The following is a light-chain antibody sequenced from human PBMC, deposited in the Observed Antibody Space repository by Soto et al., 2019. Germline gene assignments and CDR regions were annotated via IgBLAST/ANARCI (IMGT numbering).Light chain of an antibody. V-gene: IGLV1-40*01. CDR1: SSNIGAGYN. J-gene: IGLJ3*02. Sequence: QVVVTQPPSVSGAPGQRVTISCTGSSSNIGAGYNVHWYQQVPGTAPKLLIYGDSNRPSGVPDRFSGSKSGTSASLAITGLQAEDEADYYCQSYDSSLSGWLFGGGTKLTVL. CDR3: QSYDSSLSGWL. CDR2: GDS.